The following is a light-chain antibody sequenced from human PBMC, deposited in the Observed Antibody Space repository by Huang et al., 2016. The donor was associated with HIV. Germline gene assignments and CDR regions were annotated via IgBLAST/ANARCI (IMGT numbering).Light chain of an antibody. CDR3: HQYGRSPPT. CDR1: QNVTRRA. CDR2: GAA. V-gene: IGKV3-20*01. Sequence: EIVLTQSPGTLSLSPGARATLSCRANQNVTRRALAWYQQRPGQAPRLLISGAASRATGIPDRFSGSGSGTDFALTISGLEPEDFVIYYCHQYGRSPPTFGRGTKLEIK. J-gene: IGKJ2*01.